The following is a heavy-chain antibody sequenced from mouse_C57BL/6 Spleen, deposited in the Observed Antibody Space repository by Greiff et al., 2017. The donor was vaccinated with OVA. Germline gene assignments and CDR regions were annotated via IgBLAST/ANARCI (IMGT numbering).Heavy chain of an antibody. J-gene: IGHJ2*01. V-gene: IGHV5-17*01. CDR3: SRLYRDYFDY. D-gene: IGHD2-1*01. CDR2: ISSGSSTI. Sequence: EVQLVESGGGLVKPGASLKLSCAASGFTFSDYGMHWVRQATGQGLEWVGYISSGSSTIYYADTVKGRFTSSRDNAKNTLFLQMTSLRSEDTAMYYCSRLYRDYFDYWGQGTTLTVSS. CDR1: GFTFSDYG.